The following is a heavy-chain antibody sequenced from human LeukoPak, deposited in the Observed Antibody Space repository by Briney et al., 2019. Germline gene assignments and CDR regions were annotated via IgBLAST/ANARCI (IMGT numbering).Heavy chain of an antibody. Sequence: SETLSLTCSVSGDSVSGFYWNWIRQSPGTGLEWIGNIHYSGNSNYNPSLKSRVTMSIDTSRNQFFLKLNSVTAADTAVYYCVLAPNSNWFDFWGQGTQVTVSS. D-gene: IGHD2-8*01. J-gene: IGHJ5*01. V-gene: IGHV4-59*08. CDR3: VLAPNSNWFDF. CDR2: IHYSGNS. CDR1: GDSVSGFY.